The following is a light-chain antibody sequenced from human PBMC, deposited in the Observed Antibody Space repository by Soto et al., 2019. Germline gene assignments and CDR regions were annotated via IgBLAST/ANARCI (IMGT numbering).Light chain of an antibody. J-gene: IGKJ3*01. Sequence: EIVLTQSPGTLSLSPGERATISCRASQGVSSSYLGWYQQKPGQAPRLLIYGASSRDTGIPARFSGSGSGTDFTLTISRLEPEDFAVYYCQQYGSSPFTFGPGTTVDIK. CDR1: QGVSSSY. V-gene: IGKV3-20*01. CDR2: GAS. CDR3: QQYGSSPFT.